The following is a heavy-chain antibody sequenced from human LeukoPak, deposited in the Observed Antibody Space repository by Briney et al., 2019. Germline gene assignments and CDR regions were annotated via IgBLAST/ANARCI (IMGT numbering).Heavy chain of an antibody. CDR1: GYTFSGDY. V-gene: IGHV1-2*02. CDR2: INPNSGGT. D-gene: IGHD7-27*01. CDR3: ASTPLGIGDYYYYMDV. J-gene: IGHJ6*03. Sequence: GASVKVSCKASGYTFSGDYMHWVRQAPGQGLEWMGWINPNSGGTNYAQKFQGRVTMTRDTSISTAYMELSRLRSDDTAVYYCASTPLGIGDYYYYMDVWGKGTTVTVSS.